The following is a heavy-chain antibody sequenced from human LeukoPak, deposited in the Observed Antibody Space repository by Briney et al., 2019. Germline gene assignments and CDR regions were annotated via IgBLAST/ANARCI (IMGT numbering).Heavy chain of an antibody. J-gene: IGHJ5*02. CDR3: ARVSPYEGNWFDP. CDR2: IYTSGST. D-gene: IGHD5-12*01. V-gene: IGHV4-61*02. Sequence: SQTLSLTCTVSGGSISSGSYYWSWIRQPAGKGLEWIGRIYTSGSTNYNPSLKSRVTMPVDTSKNQFSLKLTSVTAADTAVYYCARVSPYEGNWFDPWGQGALVTVSS. CDR1: GGSISSGSYY.